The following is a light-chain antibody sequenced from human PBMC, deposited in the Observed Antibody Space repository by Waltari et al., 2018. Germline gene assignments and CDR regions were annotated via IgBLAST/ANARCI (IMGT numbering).Light chain of an antibody. Sequence: SYELTQPPSVSVSPGHTARITRSGDALPKRYAYWYQEKLGQAPLLVIFEDTSRPSGIPERFSAATSGTMATLTIRGAQVDDEADYYCYSVDTTSKGVFGGGTALTVL. CDR3: YSVDTTSKGV. V-gene: IGLV3-10*01. J-gene: IGLJ3*02. CDR1: ALPKRY. CDR2: EDT.